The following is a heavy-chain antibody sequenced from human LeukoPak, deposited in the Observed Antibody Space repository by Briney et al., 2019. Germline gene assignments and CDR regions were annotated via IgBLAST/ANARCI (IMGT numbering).Heavy chain of an antibody. CDR3: ASNIRSYYYYGMDV. V-gene: IGHV4-34*01. CDR2: INHSGST. CDR1: GGSFSGYY. D-gene: IGHD2-2*02. J-gene: IGHJ6*02. Sequence: SETLSLTCAVYGGSFSGYYWSWIRQPPGKGLEWIGEINHSGSTNYNPSLKRRVTISVDASKNQFSLKLSSVTAADTAVYYCASNIRSYYYYGMDVWGQGTTVTVSS.